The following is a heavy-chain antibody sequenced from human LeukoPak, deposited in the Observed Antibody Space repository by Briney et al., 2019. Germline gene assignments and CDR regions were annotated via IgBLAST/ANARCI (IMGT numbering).Heavy chain of an antibody. J-gene: IGHJ4*02. CDR2: IRGQAYGGAT. V-gene: IGHV3-49*04. D-gene: IGHD2-2*01. Sequence: PGGSLRLSCTASEFTFGDYAMSWVRQAPGKGLEWVGFIRGQAYGGATDYAASVKGRLTISRDDSKSIAYLQMNSLKTEDTAVYYCAASDHLYCSSTSCHFDYWGQGTLVTVSS. CDR1: EFTFGDYA. CDR3: AASDHLYCSSTSCHFDY.